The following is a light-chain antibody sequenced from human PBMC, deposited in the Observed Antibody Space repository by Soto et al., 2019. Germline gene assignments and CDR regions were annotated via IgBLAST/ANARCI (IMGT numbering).Light chain of an antibody. CDR1: ISDVGGYKY. V-gene: IGLV2-14*03. Sequence: QSVLTQPASVSGSLGQSITLSCTGTISDVGGYKYVSWYQQHPGKAPKLLIYNVNSRASGLSNRFSGSKSGATASLTISGLQAEDEADYYCSSYTTSNTFVFGTGTKLTVL. CDR3: SSYTTSNTFV. CDR2: NVN. J-gene: IGLJ1*01.